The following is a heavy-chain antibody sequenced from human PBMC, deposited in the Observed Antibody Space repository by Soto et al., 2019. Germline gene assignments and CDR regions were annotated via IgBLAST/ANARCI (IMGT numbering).Heavy chain of an antibody. V-gene: IGHV3-23*01. CDR2: ISGSGGST. CDR3: AKDFNYDILTGAWFDP. Sequence: GGSLRLSCAASGFIFSSYAMSWVRQAPGKGLEWVSAISGSGGSTYYADSVKGRFTISRDNSKNTLYLQMISLRAEDTAVYYCAKDFNYDILTGAWFDPWGQGTLVTVSS. J-gene: IGHJ5*02. D-gene: IGHD3-9*01. CDR1: GFIFSSYA.